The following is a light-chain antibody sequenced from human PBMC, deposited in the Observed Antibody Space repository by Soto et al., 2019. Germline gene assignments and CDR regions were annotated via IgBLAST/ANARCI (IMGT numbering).Light chain of an antibody. CDR2: GVS. Sequence: QSALTQPASVSGSPGQSITISCTGTICDVGGYNFGSWYQHYPGKAPKLMICGVSNRPSGVSNRFSGSKSGNTASLTISGLQDEDEDDYYCCSFTGSNYVFGTGTKLTVL. V-gene: IGLV2-14*03. CDR1: ICDVGGYNF. J-gene: IGLJ1*01. CDR3: CSFTGSNYV.